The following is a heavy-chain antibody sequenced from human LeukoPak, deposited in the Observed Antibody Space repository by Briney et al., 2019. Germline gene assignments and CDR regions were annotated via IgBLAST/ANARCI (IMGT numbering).Heavy chain of an antibody. V-gene: IGHV4-31*11. J-gene: IGHJ4*02. D-gene: IGHD3-22*01. CDR2: IYYSGST. CDR1: GGSFSGYY. Sequence: SETLSLTCAVYGGSFSGYYWSWIRQHPGKGLEWIGYIYYSGSTYYNPSLKSRVTISVDTSKNQFSLKLSSVTAADTAVYYCARESRGVYYYDSSGYYAQDYWGQGTLVTVSS. CDR3: ARESRGVYYYDSSGYYAQDY.